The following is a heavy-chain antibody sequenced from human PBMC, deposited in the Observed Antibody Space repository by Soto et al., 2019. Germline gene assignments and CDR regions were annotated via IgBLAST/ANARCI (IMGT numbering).Heavy chain of an antibody. Sequence: PGGSLRLSCAASGFTFDDYAMHWVRQAPVTGLEWVSGISWNSGSIGYADSVKGRFTISRDNAKNSLYLQMNSLRAEDTAVYYCASTPVLYSRPGSANLPFDPWGQGTLVTFSS. CDR1: GFTFDDYA. D-gene: IGHD6-13*01. CDR3: ASTPVLYSRPGSANLPFDP. J-gene: IGHJ5*02. CDR2: ISWNSGSI. V-gene: IGHV3-9*01.